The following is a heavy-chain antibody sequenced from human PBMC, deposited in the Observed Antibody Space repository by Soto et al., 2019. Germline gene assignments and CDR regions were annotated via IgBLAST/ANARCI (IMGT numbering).Heavy chain of an antibody. J-gene: IGHJ4*02. V-gene: IGHV1-8*01. CDR3: VRQPRGVATPGDDY. Sequence: QVQLVQSGAEVKKPGASVKVSCEASGYPFSAFDINWVRQAGGQGLEWMGWMNPDSGDTAFAQRFQDRITMTRSTSISTAYMELSRLTSDDTAVYFCVRQPRGVATPGDDYWGQGTLVTVSS. CDR2: MNPDSGDT. D-gene: IGHD2-15*01. CDR1: GYPFSAFD.